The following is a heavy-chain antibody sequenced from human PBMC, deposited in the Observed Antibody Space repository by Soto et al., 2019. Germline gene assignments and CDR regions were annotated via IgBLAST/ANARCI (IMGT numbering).Heavy chain of an antibody. CDR1: GGTFSTNA. V-gene: IGHV1-69*01. CDR2: IIPNFSSA. D-gene: IGHD1-26*01. J-gene: IGHJ3*01. Sequence: QVQLVQSGAEVKKPGSSVKVSCKASGGTFSTNAISWVRQAPGQGLEWMGGIIPNFSSADYAQKLQGRVTITADESRSTGFMELTGLRSEDPAVYYCTRDQSQHSGSSPIVFTAWGQGPMVT. CDR3: TRDQSQHSGSSPIVFTA.